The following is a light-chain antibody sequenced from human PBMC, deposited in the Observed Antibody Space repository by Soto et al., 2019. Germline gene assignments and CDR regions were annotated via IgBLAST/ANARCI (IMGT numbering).Light chain of an antibody. CDR2: AAS. CDR3: QRYNKWPS. J-gene: IGKJ3*01. V-gene: IGKV3-15*01. CDR1: QSVNSN. Sequence: EIVMTQAPATLSVSPGERATLSCRASQSVNSNLAWYQQKPGQAPRLLIYAASTRATGIPARFSGSGSGTDFTLTISSLQSEDFAVYYCQRYNKWPSFGPGTKVDIK.